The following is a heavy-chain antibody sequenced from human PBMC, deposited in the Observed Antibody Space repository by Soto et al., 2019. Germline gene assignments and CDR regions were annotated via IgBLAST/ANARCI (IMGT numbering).Heavy chain of an antibody. Sequence: ASVKVSCKASGYTFTSYAMNWVRQAPGQRLEWMGWINAGNGNTKYSQKFQGRVTITRDTSASTAYMELSSLRSEDTAVYYCARDPGYGYGNTGAQGTLVTVSS. D-gene: IGHD5-18*01. CDR2: INAGNGNT. CDR3: ARDPGYGYGNT. CDR1: GYTFTSYA. V-gene: IGHV1-3*01. J-gene: IGHJ4*02.